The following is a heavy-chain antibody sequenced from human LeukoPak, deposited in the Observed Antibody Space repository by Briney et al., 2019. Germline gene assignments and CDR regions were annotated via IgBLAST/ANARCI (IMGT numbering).Heavy chain of an antibody. CDR1: GFTFSSYW. CDR3: ARALAVAGTGGYY. V-gene: IGHV3-74*01. D-gene: IGHD6-19*01. Sequence: GGSLRLSCAASGFTFSSYWMHWVRQDPGKGLVWVSRINSDGSSTSYADSVKGRFTISRDNAKNTLYLQMNSLSAEDTAVYYCARALAVAGTGGYYWGQGTLVTVSS. J-gene: IGHJ4*02. CDR2: INSDGSST.